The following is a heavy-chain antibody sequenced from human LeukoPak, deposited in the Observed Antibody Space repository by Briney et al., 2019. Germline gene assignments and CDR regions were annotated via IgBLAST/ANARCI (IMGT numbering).Heavy chain of an antibody. D-gene: IGHD5-12*01. Sequence: PGGSLRLSCVASGFASSNYVIHWVRQAPGKGLEWIALFSHDGSKKFYTDSVKGRFTVSRDNSRKTHYLQMNSLRLDDTAVYYCAKGLRDQQGYLDYYYYMDAWGTGTTVAVSS. V-gene: IGHV3-30*04. CDR2: FSHDGSKK. CDR1: GFASSNYV. CDR3: AKGLRDQQGYLDYYYYMDA. J-gene: IGHJ6*03.